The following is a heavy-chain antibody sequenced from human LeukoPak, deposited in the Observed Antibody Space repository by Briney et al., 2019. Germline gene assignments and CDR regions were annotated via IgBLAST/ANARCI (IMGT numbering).Heavy chain of an antibody. J-gene: IGHJ4*02. CDR3: GGFGYEAAVDL. CDR2: IKPDGSET. V-gene: IGHV3-7*01. CDR1: GFMFSTYW. Sequence: GGSLRLSCAASGFMFSTYWMTWVRQAPVKGLEWVANIKPDGSETYYVDSVKGRFTISRDNTKNLLYLQMNSLRGEDAAVYYCGGFGYEAAVDLWGQGTLVTVSS. D-gene: IGHD6-13*01.